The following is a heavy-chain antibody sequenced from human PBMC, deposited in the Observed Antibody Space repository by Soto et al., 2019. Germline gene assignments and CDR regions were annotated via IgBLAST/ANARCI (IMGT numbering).Heavy chain of an antibody. CDR3: ASPRLVRSPHDAFDI. J-gene: IGHJ3*02. CDR2: IYYSGST. CDR1: GGSISSSSYY. D-gene: IGHD3-16*02. V-gene: IGHV4-39*01. Sequence: QLQLQESGPGLVKPSETLSLTCTVSGGSISSSSYYWGWIRQPPGKGLEWIGSIYYSGSTYYNPSLKSRVTISVDTSKNQFSLTLSSVTAADTAVYYCASPRLVRSPHDAFDIWGQGTMVTVSS.